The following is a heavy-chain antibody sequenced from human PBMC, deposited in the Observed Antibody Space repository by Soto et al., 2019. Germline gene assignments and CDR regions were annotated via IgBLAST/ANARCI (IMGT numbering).Heavy chain of an antibody. CDR1: GLSFAPTG. CDR3: AKDFGVVDEGVQSTGDDNALDS. V-gene: IGHV3-30*18. CDR2: IASDGSNE. D-gene: IGHD7-27*01. J-gene: IGHJ5*01. Sequence: XGSRRSPFTAVGLSFAPTGLHWVAQSPGKGLDWVALIASDGSNEYYASSVKGRFTISRDTSKNMVNLQMSSLRVDDTAVYYCAKDFGVVDEGVQSTGDDNALDSWGQGTTVTVSS.